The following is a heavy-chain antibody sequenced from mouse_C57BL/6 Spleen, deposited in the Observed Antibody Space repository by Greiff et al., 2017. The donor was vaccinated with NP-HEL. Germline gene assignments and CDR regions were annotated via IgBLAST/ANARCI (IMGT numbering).Heavy chain of an antibody. J-gene: IGHJ1*03. CDR2: ISSGSSTI. D-gene: IGHD4-1*01. CDR3: ARNWDPYWYFDV. CDR1: GFTFSDYG. Sequence: EVNLVESGGGLVKPGGSLKLSCAASGFTFSDYGMHWVRQAPEKGLEWVAYISSGSSTIYYADTVKGRFTISRDNAKNTLFLQMTSLRSEDTAMYYCARNWDPYWYFDVWGTGTTVTVSS. V-gene: IGHV5-17*01.